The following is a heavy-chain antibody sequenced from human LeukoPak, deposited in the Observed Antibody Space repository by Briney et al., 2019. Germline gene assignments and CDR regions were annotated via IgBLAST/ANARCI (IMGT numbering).Heavy chain of an antibody. CDR3: AGDYGNSFDI. J-gene: IGHJ3*02. D-gene: IGHD4-11*01. CDR2: ISGSGGST. V-gene: IGHV3-23*01. CDR1: GFTFRRYG. Sequence: GGSLRLSCAASGFTFRRYGMSWVRQAPGKGLEWVSAISGSGGSTYYEDPVKGRFTISRDNSKNALYLQMNSLRAEDTAVYYCAGDYGNSFDIWGQGTMVTVSS.